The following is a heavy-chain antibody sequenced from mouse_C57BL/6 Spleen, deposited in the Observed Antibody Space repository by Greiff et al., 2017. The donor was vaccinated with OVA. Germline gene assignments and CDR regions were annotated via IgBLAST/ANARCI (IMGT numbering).Heavy chain of an antibody. J-gene: IGHJ2*01. CDR2: IYPGAGDT. CDR3: ARLGTTVFDY. Sequence: QVQLQQSGPELVKPGASVKISCKASGYAFSSSWMNWVKQRPGKGLEWIGRIYPGAGDTNYNGKFKGKATLTADKSSSTAYMQLSSLTSEDSAVYFCARLGTTVFDYWGQGTTLTVSS. D-gene: IGHD1-1*01. V-gene: IGHV1-82*01. CDR1: GYAFSSSW.